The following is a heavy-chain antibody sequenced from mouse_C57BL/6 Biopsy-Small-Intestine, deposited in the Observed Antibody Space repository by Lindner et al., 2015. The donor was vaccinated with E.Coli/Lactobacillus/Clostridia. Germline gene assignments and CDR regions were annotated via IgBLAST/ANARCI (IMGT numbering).Heavy chain of an antibody. CDR3: AAEPAVAAGGFKKRPSYYYEMDV. V-gene: IGHV1-4*01. CDR1: GFTFSSSA. D-gene: IGHD1-1*01. J-gene: IGHJ1*01. CDR2: IVVDSGYT. Sequence: SVKVSCKASGFTFSSSAVQWVRQARGQRPEWIGSIVVDSGYTKFAQKFQHRVTITRDMSTSTTYMDLRSLKTEDTAVYYCAAEPAVAAGGFKKRPSYYYEMDVWGQGTTVIV.